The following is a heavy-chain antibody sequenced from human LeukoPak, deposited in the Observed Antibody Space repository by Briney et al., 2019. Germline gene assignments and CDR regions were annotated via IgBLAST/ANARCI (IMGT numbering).Heavy chain of an antibody. CDR1: GFTVSSNY. Sequence: PGGSLRLSCAASGFTVSSNYMSWVRQAPGKGLEWVSVIYSGGSTYYADSVKGRFTISRDNSKNTLYLQMNSLRAEDTAVYYCARDYYDSSGTYNWFDPWGQGTLVTVSS. J-gene: IGHJ5*02. V-gene: IGHV3-53*01. CDR3: ARDYYDSSGTYNWFDP. CDR2: IYSGGST. D-gene: IGHD3-22*01.